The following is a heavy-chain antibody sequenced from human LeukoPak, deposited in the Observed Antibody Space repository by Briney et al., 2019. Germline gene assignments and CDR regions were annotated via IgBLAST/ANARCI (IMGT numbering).Heavy chain of an antibody. CDR3: ARGRGQWLVPSFDY. V-gene: IGHV4-39*07. D-gene: IGHD6-19*01. CDR1: GGSISSSSYY. CDR2: IYYSGST. J-gene: IGHJ4*02. Sequence: SETLSLTCTVSGGSISSSSYYWGWIRQPPGKGLEWIGSIYYSGSTYHNPSLKSRVTISVDTSKNQFSLKLSSVTAADTAVYYCARGRGQWLVPSFDYWGQGTLVTVSS.